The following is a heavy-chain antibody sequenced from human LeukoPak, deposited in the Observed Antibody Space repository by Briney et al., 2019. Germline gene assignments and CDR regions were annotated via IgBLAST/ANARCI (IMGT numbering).Heavy chain of an antibody. CDR3: AKDEAPDYGDSLDYFDY. J-gene: IGHJ4*02. D-gene: IGHD4-17*01. Sequence: PGGSLSLSCAASGFTFCSYGMHWVRQAPGKGMEWVAFIRYDGSNKYYADSVKGRFTISRDNSKNTLYLQMNSLRAEDTAVYYCAKDEAPDYGDSLDYFDYWGQGTLVTVSS. V-gene: IGHV3-30*02. CDR1: GFTFCSYG. CDR2: IRYDGSNK.